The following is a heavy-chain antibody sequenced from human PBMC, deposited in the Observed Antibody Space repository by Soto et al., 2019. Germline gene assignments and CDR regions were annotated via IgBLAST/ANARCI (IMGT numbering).Heavy chain of an antibody. Sequence: SETLSLTCTVSDHSISTSSYSWGWFRQSPGKGLEWIGSLHYSGTTYYHPSLKSRVTISVDASRNQFSLRAYSVTAADTAVYYCARHDWSRFYGMDVWGQGTTVTVSS. J-gene: IGHJ6*02. D-gene: IGHD2-2*01. CDR3: ARHDWSRFYGMDV. V-gene: IGHV4-39*01. CDR1: DHSISTSSYS. CDR2: LHYSGTT.